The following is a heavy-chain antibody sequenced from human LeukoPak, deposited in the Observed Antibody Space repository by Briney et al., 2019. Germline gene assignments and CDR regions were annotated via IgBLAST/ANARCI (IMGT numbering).Heavy chain of an antibody. CDR1: GFAVNTYD. CDR2: FGIRGTL. Sequence: GGSLRVSCAASGFAVNTYDMHWVRQAPGEGPQWIAYFGIRGTLYCADSVRGRFTISRDSAKNSLYLQMNGLRVDDTAIYYCAGYGVYPYWGQGTPVTVSS. J-gene: IGHJ4*02. CDR3: AGYGVYPY. V-gene: IGHV3-48*01. D-gene: IGHD5/OR15-5a*01.